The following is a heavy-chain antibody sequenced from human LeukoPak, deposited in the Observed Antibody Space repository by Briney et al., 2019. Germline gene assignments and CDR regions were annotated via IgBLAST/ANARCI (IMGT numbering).Heavy chain of an antibody. CDR3: AKDRVLDQTEYGDYDY. Sequence: PGGSLRLSCAASGFTVSSNYMSWVRQAPGKGLEWVAVISYDGSNKYYADSVKGRFTISRDNSKNTLYLQMNSLRAEDTAVYYCAKDRVLDQTEYGDYDYWGQGTLVTVSS. V-gene: IGHV3-30*18. D-gene: IGHD4-17*01. J-gene: IGHJ4*02. CDR1: GFTVSSNY. CDR2: ISYDGSNK.